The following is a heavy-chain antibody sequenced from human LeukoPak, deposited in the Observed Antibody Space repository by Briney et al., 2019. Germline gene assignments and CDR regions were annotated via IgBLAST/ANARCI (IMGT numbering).Heavy chain of an antibody. Sequence: PSETLSLTCTVSGYSISSGYYWGWIRQPPGKGLEWIGSIYHSGSTYYNPSLKSRVTISVDTSKNQFSLKLSSVTAADTAVYYCARVIGYFDWFSADYYYYGMDVWGQGTTVTVSS. CDR2: IYHSGST. J-gene: IGHJ6*02. CDR1: GYSISSGYY. D-gene: IGHD3-9*01. V-gene: IGHV4-38-2*02. CDR3: ARVIGYFDWFSADYYYYGMDV.